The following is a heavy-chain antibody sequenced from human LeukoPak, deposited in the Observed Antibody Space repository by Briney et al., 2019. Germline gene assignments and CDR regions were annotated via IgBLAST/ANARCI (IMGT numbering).Heavy chain of an antibody. J-gene: IGHJ6*04. CDR3: ATSSGSYYNLYYYYGMDV. D-gene: IGHD3-10*01. CDR2: FDPEDGET. V-gene: IGHV1-24*01. Sequence: ASVKVSCKVSGYTLTDLSMHWVRQAPGKGLEWMGGFDPEDGETIYAQKFQGRVTMTEDTSTDTAYMELSSLRSEDTAVYYCATSSGSYYNLYYYYGMDVWGKGTTVTVSS. CDR1: GYTLTDLS.